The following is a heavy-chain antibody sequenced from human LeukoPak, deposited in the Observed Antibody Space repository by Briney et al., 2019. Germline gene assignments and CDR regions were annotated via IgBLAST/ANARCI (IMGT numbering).Heavy chain of an antibody. D-gene: IGHD2-15*01. CDR3: ARVMGSSRGMTDY. V-gene: IGHV4-34*01. Sequence: SETLSLTCAVYGGSFSGYYWSWIRQPPGKGLEWIGEINHSGSTNYNPSLKSRVTISVDTSKNQFSLKLSPVTAADTAVYYCARVMGSSRGMTDYWGQGTLVTVSS. J-gene: IGHJ4*02. CDR2: INHSGST. CDR1: GGSFSGYY.